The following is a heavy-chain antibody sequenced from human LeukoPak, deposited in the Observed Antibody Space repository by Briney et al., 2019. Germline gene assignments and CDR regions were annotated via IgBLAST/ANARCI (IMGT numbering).Heavy chain of an antibody. J-gene: IGHJ6*02. Sequence: GASVKVSCKASGYTFTSYGISWVRQAPGQGLEWMGWIGAYNGNTNYAQKLQGRVTMTTDTSTSTAYMELRSLRSDDTAVYYCARVLVITIFGVVITRGMDVWGQGTTVTVSS. CDR2: IGAYNGNT. D-gene: IGHD3-3*01. CDR1: GYTFTSYG. CDR3: ARVLVITIFGVVITRGMDV. V-gene: IGHV1-18*01.